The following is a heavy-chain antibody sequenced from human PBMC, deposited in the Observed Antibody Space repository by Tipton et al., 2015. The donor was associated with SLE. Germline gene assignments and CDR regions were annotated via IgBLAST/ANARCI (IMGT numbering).Heavy chain of an antibody. CDR3: ARYPGRTYPVGY. CDR2: IKHDGSET. J-gene: IGHJ4*02. CDR1: GFTFSTYW. D-gene: IGHD1-26*01. V-gene: IGHV3-7*01. Sequence: SLRLSCEASGFTFSTYWMTWVRLAPGKGLEWVANIKHDGSETYYVDSVRGRFTVSRDNAKNSLYLQMDSLRAEDTAVYYCARYPGRTYPVGYWGQGTLVTVSS.